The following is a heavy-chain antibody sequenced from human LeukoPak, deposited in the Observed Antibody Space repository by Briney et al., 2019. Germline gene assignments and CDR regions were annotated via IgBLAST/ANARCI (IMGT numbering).Heavy chain of an antibody. Sequence: GGSLRLSCAASGFTFSSYDMHWVRQATGKGLEWVSCISSTGTYINYAESLKGRFTISRDNAKNSLYLQMNSLRAEDTAVYYCARDKIVGATNLDYWGQGTLVTVSS. D-gene: IGHD1-26*01. J-gene: IGHJ4*02. CDR2: ISSTGTYI. V-gene: IGHV3-21*04. CDR3: ARDKIVGATNLDY. CDR1: GFTFSSYD.